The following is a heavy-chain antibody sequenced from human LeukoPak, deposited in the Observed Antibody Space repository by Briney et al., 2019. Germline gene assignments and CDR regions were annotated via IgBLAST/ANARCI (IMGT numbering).Heavy chain of an antibody. D-gene: IGHD6-19*01. Sequence: PGGSLRLSCVASGFTFSSYWMSWVRQAPGKGPEWVANIKQDGSEKYYLDSLEGRFTISRDNAKNSVYLQINWLRAEDTAVYYCARRGTIAVPVFWFDPWGQGTLVIVSS. CDR2: IKQDGSEK. J-gene: IGHJ5*02. CDR3: ARRGTIAVPVFWFDP. V-gene: IGHV3-7*01. CDR1: GFTFSSYW.